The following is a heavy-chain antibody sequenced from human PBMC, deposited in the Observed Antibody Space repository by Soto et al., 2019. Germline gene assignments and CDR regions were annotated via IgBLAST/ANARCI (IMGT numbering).Heavy chain of an antibody. CDR3: ARGTVDFEY. J-gene: IGHJ4*02. D-gene: IGHD1-1*01. CDR1: GGSISYYY. CDR2: VSYSGST. Sequence: QVQLQESGPGLVKPSETLSLTCTVSGGSISYYYWTWIRQPPGKGLEWIGYVSYSGSTNYNSSLKSRVTISVDTSKNQFSLKLNSVTAADTAVYYCARGTVDFEYWGQGTLVTVSS. V-gene: IGHV4-59*01.